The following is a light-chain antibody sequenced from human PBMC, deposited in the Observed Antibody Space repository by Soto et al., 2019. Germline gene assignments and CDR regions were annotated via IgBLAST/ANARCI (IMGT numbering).Light chain of an antibody. CDR2: EVS. J-gene: IGLJ1*01. CDR3: ISYTSSDTRG. Sequence: QSALTQHASVSGSPGQSITISCTGTSSDVGGYNYVSWYQHHPGKAPKLMIYEVSNRPSGVSNRFSGSKSGNTASLTISGIQAEDEADYYCISYTSSDTRGFGTGTKLTVL. V-gene: IGLV2-14*01. CDR1: SSDVGGYNY.